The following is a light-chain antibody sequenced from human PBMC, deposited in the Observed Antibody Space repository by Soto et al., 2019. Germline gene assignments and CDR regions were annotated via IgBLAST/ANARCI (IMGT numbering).Light chain of an antibody. CDR2: ESS. Sequence: DIQMTQSPPTLSTSVGDRVNLTCRASQSIRTWLAWYQQKPGKAPELLIYESSILQTGVPSRFSGSGSGTEFTLTISSLQPDDFATYYCQQYKSFPYTFGQGTKLEI. J-gene: IGKJ2*01. V-gene: IGKV1-5*03. CDR1: QSIRTW. CDR3: QQYKSFPYT.